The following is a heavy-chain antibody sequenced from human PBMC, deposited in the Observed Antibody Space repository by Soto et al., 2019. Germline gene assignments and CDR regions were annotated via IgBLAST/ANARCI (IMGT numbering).Heavy chain of an antibody. D-gene: IGHD6-13*01. CDR2: IYSGGST. Sequence: GGSLRLSCAASGFTVSSNYMSWVRQAPGKGLEWVSVIYSGGSTYYADSVKGRFTISRHNSKNTLYLQMNSLRAEDTAVYYCARALPGYSSSWYYFDYWGQGTLVTVSS. CDR3: ARALPGYSSSWYYFDY. V-gene: IGHV3-53*04. J-gene: IGHJ4*02. CDR1: GFTVSSNY.